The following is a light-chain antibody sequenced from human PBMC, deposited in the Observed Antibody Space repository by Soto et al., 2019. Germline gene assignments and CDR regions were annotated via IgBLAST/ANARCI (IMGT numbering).Light chain of an antibody. J-gene: IGKJ1*01. V-gene: IGKV1-9*01. Sequence: EIQLTQSTSFLSGSVGDRVTITCRASQGISTYLAWYQQKPGKAPKLLIYAASTLQSGVPSRFSGSGSGTDFTLTISSLQSEDFATYYCQQLNSYPWTFGQRTKVAIK. CDR2: AAS. CDR3: QQLNSYPWT. CDR1: QGISTY.